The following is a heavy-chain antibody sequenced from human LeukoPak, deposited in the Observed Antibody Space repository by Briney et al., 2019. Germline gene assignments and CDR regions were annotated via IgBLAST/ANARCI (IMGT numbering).Heavy chain of an antibody. CDR1: GGTFNNYT. V-gene: IGHV1-69*06. J-gene: IGHJ4*02. D-gene: IGHD3-9*01. Sequence: SVKVSCKASGGTFNNYTISWVRQAPGQGLEWMGGIIPIFGTANYAQKFQGRVTITADKSTSTVYMELSSLRSEDTAVYYCARGSRPVYNLLTGKRYFDYWGQGTLLTVSS. CDR2: IIPIFGTA. CDR3: ARGSRPVYNLLTGKRYFDY.